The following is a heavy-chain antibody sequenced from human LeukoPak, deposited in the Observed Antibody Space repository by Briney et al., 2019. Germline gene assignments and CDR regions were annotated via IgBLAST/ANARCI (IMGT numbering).Heavy chain of an antibody. Sequence: GGFLRLSCAASGFNFNNFAMSWVRQAPGKGLEWLSAMTGPADTTYYAESVKGRFTISRDYSKSMVFLQMNSLRVEDTAIYYCAKGAEIDHWGQGTLVTVSS. CDR1: GFNFNNFA. CDR3: AKGAEIDH. V-gene: IGHV3-23*01. CDR2: MTGPADTT. J-gene: IGHJ4*02.